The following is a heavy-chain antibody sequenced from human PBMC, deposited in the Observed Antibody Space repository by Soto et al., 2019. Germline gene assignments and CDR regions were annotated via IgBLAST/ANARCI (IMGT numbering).Heavy chain of an antibody. V-gene: IGHV1-46*01. CDR1: GYSFTNYC. D-gene: IGHD2-15*01. CDR3: ARDGGLLTASWHYDL. Sequence: QVQLVQSGADVKKPGTSVKVSCKAAGYSFTNYCMYWVRQAPGQGLEWMGMINPRTGSTRYAQMFQDRVTLTRDTSTTTVYMELSTLISDDTAVYYCARDGGLLTASWHYDLWGPGTLVTVSS. CDR2: INPRTGST. J-gene: IGHJ2*01.